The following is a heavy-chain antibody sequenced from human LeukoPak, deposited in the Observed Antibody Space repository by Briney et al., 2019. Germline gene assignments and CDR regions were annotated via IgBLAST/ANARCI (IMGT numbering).Heavy chain of an antibody. V-gene: IGHV4-30-2*05. Sequence: SQTLSLTCAVSGGSISSGGYSWSWIRQPPGKGLAWIGYIYHSGSTYYNPALKSRVTISIDTSKNQFTLKLSSMTAADTAVYYCARADGSSWYVFDYWGQGTLVSVSS. D-gene: IGHD6-13*01. CDR2: IYHSGST. CDR3: ARADGSSWYVFDY. J-gene: IGHJ4*02. CDR1: GGSISSGGYS.